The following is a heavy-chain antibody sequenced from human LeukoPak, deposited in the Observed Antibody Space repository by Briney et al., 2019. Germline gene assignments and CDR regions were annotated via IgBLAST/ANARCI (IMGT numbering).Heavy chain of an antibody. CDR2: VNHSGST. J-gene: IGHJ3*02. Sequence: SETLSLTCAVYGGSFSGYYWSWIRQPPGKGLEWIGEVNHSGSTNYNPSLKSRVTISVDTSKNQFSLKLSSVTAADTAVYYCARDSANAFDIWGQGTMVTVSS. V-gene: IGHV4-34*01. CDR1: GGSFSGYY. D-gene: IGHD4-11*01. CDR3: ARDSANAFDI.